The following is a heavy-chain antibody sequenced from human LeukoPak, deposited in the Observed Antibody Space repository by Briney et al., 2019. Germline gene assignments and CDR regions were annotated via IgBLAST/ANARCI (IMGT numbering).Heavy chain of an antibody. CDR3: ARDREQQLARGWFDP. V-gene: IGHV4-61*02. D-gene: IGHD6-13*01. Sequence: SETLSLTCTVSGGSISSGSYYWSWIRQPPGKGLEWIGRIYTSGSTNSNPSLKSRVTISVDTSKNQFSLKLSSVTAADTAVYYCARDREQQLARGWFDPWGQGTLVTVSS. CDR2: IYTSGST. J-gene: IGHJ5*02. CDR1: GGSISSGSYY.